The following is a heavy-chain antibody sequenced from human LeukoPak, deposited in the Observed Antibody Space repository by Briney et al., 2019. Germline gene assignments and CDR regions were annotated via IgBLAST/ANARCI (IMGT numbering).Heavy chain of an antibody. Sequence: PSETLSLTCAVFGGSFSGYYWSWIRQPPGEGLEWIGYIYYSGNTNYNPSLKSRVTVSVDTSKNQLSLKLTSVAVADTAVYYCARWRGYYYMDVWGKGTTVTVSS. V-gene: IGHV4-59*01. J-gene: IGHJ6*03. CDR1: GGSFSGYY. CDR2: IYYSGNT. D-gene: IGHD5-12*01. CDR3: ARWRGYYYMDV.